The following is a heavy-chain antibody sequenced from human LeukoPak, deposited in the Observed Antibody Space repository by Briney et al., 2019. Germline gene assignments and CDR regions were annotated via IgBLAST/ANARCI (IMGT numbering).Heavy chain of an antibody. CDR3: AKGLTVVYIDY. CDR2: ITTSGSTI. V-gene: IGHV3-48*03. J-gene: IGHJ4*02. CDR1: GFTFSSDE. D-gene: IGHD4-23*01. Sequence: GGSLRLSCAASGFTFSSDEMNWVRQAPGKGLEWVSYITTSGSTIYYADSVKGRLTISRDNAKNSLYLQMNSLRAEDTAVYYCAKGLTVVYIDYWGQGTLVTVSS.